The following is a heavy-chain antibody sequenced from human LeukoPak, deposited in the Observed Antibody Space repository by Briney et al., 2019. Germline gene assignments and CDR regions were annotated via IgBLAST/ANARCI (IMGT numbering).Heavy chain of an antibody. V-gene: IGHV3-23*01. D-gene: IGHD5-18*01. Sequence: GGSLRLSCFASGFTFSTFAMNWVRQAPGKGLEWVSTISETGRSTYYADSVKGQFTISRDNSKNTLYLQMNSLRAEDTAVYYCARGGYHAYYLDYWGQGSLVTVSS. CDR1: GFTFSTFA. CDR2: ISETGRST. J-gene: IGHJ4*02. CDR3: ARGGYHAYYLDY.